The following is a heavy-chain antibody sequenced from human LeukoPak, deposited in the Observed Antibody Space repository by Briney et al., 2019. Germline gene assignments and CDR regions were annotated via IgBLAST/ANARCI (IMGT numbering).Heavy chain of an antibody. D-gene: IGHD5-24*01. V-gene: IGHV1-18*01. CDR1: GYTFTSYG. CDR2: ISAYNGNT. J-gene: IGHJ3*02. Sequence: GASVKVSCKASGYTFTSYGISWVRQAPGQGLEWMGWISAYNGNTNYAQKFQGRVTITADESTSTTYMELSSLRSEDTAVYYCAREERDGYNQFNAFDIWGQGTMVTVSS. CDR3: AREERDGYNQFNAFDI.